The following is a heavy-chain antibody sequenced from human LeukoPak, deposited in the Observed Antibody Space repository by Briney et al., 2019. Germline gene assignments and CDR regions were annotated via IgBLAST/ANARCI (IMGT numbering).Heavy chain of an antibody. V-gene: IGHV4-59*08. D-gene: IGHD3-22*01. CDR2: IYYSGST. CDR3: ARNDYYGSSGYYPFDY. J-gene: IGHJ4*02. CDR1: GGSISSYY. Sequence: SETLSLTCTVSGGSISSYYWSWIRQPPGKGLEWIGYIYYSGSTNYNPSLKSRVTISVDTSKNQFSLKLSSVTAADTVVYYCARNDYYGSSGYYPFDYWGQGTLVTVSS.